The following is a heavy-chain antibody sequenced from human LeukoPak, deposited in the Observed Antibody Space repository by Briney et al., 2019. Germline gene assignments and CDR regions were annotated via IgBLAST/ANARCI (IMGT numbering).Heavy chain of an antibody. V-gene: IGHV3-20*04. CDR1: GFTFDDYG. CDR3: ARVCLRKRVYYYYYLDV. J-gene: IGHJ6*03. Sequence: GGSLSLSCAASGFTFDDYGMSWVRQAPGKGLEWVSGINWNGGSTGYADSVKGRFTISRDNAKNSLYLQMNGLRAEDTALYYCARVCLRKRVYYYYYLDVWGKGTTVTVSS. CDR2: INWNGGST.